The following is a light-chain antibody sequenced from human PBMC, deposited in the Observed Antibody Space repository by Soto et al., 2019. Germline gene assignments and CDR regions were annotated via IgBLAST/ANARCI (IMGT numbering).Light chain of an antibody. V-gene: IGKV3-11*01. CDR1: PSVTNF. Sequence: EIVLTQSPATLSLSPGERATLSCRASPSVTNFLAWYQQKPGQAPRLLIYGAFNRATGIPARFSGSGSGTDFTLTISSLEPEDSAVYYRQQRNVWPPLTFGQGTRLEIK. CDR3: QQRNVWPPLT. J-gene: IGKJ5*01. CDR2: GAF.